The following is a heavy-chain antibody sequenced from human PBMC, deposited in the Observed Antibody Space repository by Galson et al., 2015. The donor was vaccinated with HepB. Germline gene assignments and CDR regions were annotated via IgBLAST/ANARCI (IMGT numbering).Heavy chain of an antibody. CDR1: GASVSSGRYS. D-gene: IGHD3-22*01. V-gene: IGHV4-61*02. Sequence: TLSLTCSVSGASVSSGRYSWSWMRQAAGRGVEWLGRVSPSGSTNYNPSLKSRVTISVDTSKHQFSLKLSSVTAADTAVYYCARRTNYYDSSGYYYSIFDYWGQGTLVTVSS. CDR3: ARRTNYYDSSGYYYSIFDY. CDR2: VSPSGST. J-gene: IGHJ4*02.